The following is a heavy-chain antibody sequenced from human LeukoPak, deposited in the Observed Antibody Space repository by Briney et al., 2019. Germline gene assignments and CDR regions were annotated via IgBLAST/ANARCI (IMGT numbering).Heavy chain of an antibody. CDR1: GFTFSNYA. V-gene: IGHV3-23*01. J-gene: IGHJ4*02. D-gene: IGHD5-24*01. Sequence: GGSLRLSCAASGFTFSNYAMAWVRQIPGKGLEWVSIISGSGDTYQIASVMGRFTISRDNSKNTLSLQMNSLRAEDTAVYYCANGRRDGSHTRNFCSNWGQGTLVTVSS. CDR3: ANGRRDGSHTRNFCSN. CDR2: ISGSGDT.